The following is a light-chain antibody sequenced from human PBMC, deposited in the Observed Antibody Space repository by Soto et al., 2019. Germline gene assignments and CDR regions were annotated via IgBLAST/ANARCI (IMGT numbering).Light chain of an antibody. CDR2: GAS. CDR3: QHYANWPLT. Sequence: EIVMTQSPATLSVSPGERATLSCRASQSVSSNLAWYQQKPGQTPRLLIYGASTRATGVQARFSGSGSGTDFTLTIKSLQSEDFAVYYCQHYANWPLTFGGGTKVDIK. J-gene: IGKJ4*01. CDR1: QSVSSN. V-gene: IGKV3-15*01.